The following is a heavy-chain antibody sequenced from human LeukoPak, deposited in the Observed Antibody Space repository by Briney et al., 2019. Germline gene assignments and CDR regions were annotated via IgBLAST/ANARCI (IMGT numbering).Heavy chain of an antibody. CDR2: ISSSSSTI. J-gene: IGHJ3*02. CDR1: GFTFSSYS. V-gene: IGHV3-48*01. D-gene: IGHD3-10*01. CDR3: ARGGGILWFGELLSGNDAFDI. Sequence: SGGSLRLSCAASGFTFSSYSMNWVRQAPGKGLEWVSYISSSSSTIYYADSVKGRFTISRDNSKNTLYLQMNSLRAEDTAVYYCARGGGILWFGELLSGNDAFDIWGQGTMVTVSS.